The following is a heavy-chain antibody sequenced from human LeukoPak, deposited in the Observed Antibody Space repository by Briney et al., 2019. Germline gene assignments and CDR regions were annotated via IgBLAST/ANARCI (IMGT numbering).Heavy chain of an antibody. CDR3: ATGGLAVAAPSPYDFQH. CDR1: GYTLTELS. CDR2: FNPEDGET. Sequence: GASVKVSCKVSGYTLTELSMYWVRQAPGKGHEWMGGFNPEDGETIYAQKFQGRVTMPEDTSTDTAYMELSSLRSEDTAVYYCATGGLAVAAPSPYDFQHWGQGTLVTVSS. D-gene: IGHD6-19*01. V-gene: IGHV1-24*01. J-gene: IGHJ1*01.